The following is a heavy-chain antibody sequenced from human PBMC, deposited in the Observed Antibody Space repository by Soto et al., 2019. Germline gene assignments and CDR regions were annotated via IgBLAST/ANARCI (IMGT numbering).Heavy chain of an antibody. V-gene: IGHV3-74*01. CDR3: ARGRASAWPY. CDR2: INTDGSTT. J-gene: IGHJ4*02. CDR1: GFTFSSYW. Sequence: GGSLRLSCAASGFTFSSYWIHWVRQPPGKGLVWVSRINTDGSTTTYADSVKGRFTISRDNAKNTLYLQMNSLRAEDTAVYYCARGRASAWPYWGQGTLVTVYS. D-gene: IGHD6-19*01.